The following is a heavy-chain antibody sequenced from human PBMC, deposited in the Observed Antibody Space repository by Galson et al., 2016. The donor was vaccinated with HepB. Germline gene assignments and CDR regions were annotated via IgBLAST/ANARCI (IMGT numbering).Heavy chain of an antibody. CDR1: GFAFSKYY. J-gene: IGHJ4*02. CDR3: ARDEDSNSSSLDF. D-gene: IGHD2/OR15-2a*01. CDR2: ISYDGNNK. Sequence: SLRLSCAASGFAFSKYYMHWVRQAPGKGLEWVAVISYDGNNKYYADSLKGRFTISRDNSRNTLYLQMNSLGPDDAGVYYCARDEDSNSSSLDFWGQGTLVTVSS. V-gene: IGHV3-30*03.